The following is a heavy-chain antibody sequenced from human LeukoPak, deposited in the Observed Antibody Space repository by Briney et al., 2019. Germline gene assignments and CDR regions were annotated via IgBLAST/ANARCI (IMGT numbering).Heavy chain of an antibody. CDR3: ARAGLGLGYYDSSGYYFGY. V-gene: IGHV1-2*07. CDR1: RYTFTGYD. D-gene: IGHD3-22*01. Sequence: ASVKVSCTPARYTFTGYDMHWVRQAPGHGLEWLGWINLYSGGTNYATKFQRRGTMTRDTSISTAYMERSRLRSDDTAVYYCARAGLGLGYYDSSGYYFGYWGQGTLVTVSS. J-gene: IGHJ4*02. CDR2: INLYSGGT.